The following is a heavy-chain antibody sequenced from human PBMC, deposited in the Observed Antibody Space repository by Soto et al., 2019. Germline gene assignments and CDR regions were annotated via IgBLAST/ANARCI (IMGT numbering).Heavy chain of an antibody. V-gene: IGHV3-30*18. CDR2: ISYDGSNK. Sequence: LRRSCAASGFTFSSYGMHWVRQAPGKGLEWVAVISYDGSNKYYADSVKGRFTISRDNSKNTLYLQMNSLRAEDTAVYYCAKDSRFDYWGQGTLVTVYS. J-gene: IGHJ4*02. CDR1: GFTFSSYG. CDR3: AKDSRFDY.